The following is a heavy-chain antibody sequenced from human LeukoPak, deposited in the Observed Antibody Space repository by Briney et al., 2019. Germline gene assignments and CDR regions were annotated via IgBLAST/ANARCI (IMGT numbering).Heavy chain of an antibody. J-gene: IGHJ4*02. CDR2: IYYSGST. CDR3: ARQVASGWYSFGDY. D-gene: IGHD6-19*01. Sequence: PSETLSLTCTVSGGSISSYYWSWIRQPPGKGLEWIGYIYYSGSTNYHPSLKSRVTISVDTSKNQFSLKLSSVTAADTAVYYCARQVASGWYSFGDYWGQGTLVTVSS. V-gene: IGHV4-59*01. CDR1: GGSISSYY.